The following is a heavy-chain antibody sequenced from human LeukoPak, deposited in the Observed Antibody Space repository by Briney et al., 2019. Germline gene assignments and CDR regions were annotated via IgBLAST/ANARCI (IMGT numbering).Heavy chain of an antibody. J-gene: IGHJ4*02. CDR3: ARTLTTATWDY. CDR2: INPNSGGT. D-gene: IGHD4-17*01. CDR1: GFTFSSYY. Sequence: ASVKVSCKAFGFTFSSYYMHWVRQAPGQGLEWMGWINPNSGGTHYAQNFQDRVTMTRDTSINTAYMEVSRLRSDDTAVYYCARTLTTATWDYWGQGTLVTVSS. V-gene: IGHV1-2*02.